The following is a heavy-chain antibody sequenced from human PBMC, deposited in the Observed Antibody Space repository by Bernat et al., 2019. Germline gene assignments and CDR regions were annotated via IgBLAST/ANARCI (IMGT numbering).Heavy chain of an antibody. Sequence: EVQLLESGGGLVQPGGSLRLSCAASGFTFSSYAMSWVCQAPGKGLEWVSAIVGSGGSTYYADSVKGRFTISRDNSKNTLYLQMNSLRAEDTAVYYCAKGDYIAVAGFDFWGQGTLVTVSS. CDR2: IVGSGGST. CDR1: GFTFSSYA. V-gene: IGHV3-23*01. J-gene: IGHJ4*02. CDR3: AKGDYIAVAGFDF. D-gene: IGHD6-19*01.